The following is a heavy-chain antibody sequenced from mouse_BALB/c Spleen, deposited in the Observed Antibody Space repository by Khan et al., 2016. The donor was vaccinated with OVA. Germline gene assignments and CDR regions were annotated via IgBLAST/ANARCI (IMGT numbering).Heavy chain of an antibody. Sequence: EVQLQESGPDLVKPGASVRISCKTSGYTFTDFNLDWVKQSHGKSLEWIGYIFPNNGDTGYNQKFKTKATLTVDSSSSTAYMELRSLTSEDSAVYYGSRSGYGSFAYWGQGTLVTVSA. CDR1: GYTFTDFN. CDR2: IFPNNGDT. J-gene: IGHJ3*01. V-gene: IGHV1S29*02. CDR3: SRSGYGSFAY. D-gene: IGHD1-2*01.